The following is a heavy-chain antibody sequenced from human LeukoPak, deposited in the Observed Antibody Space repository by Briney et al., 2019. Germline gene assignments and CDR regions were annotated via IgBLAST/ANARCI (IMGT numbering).Heavy chain of an antibody. Sequence: GGSLRLSCAASGFTFSSYDMHWVRQATGKGLEWVSAIGTAGDPYYPGSVKGRFTISRENAKNSLYLQMNSLRAEDTAVYYCARSGYCSGGSCYLDAFDIWGQGTMVTVSS. J-gene: IGHJ3*02. D-gene: IGHD2-15*01. CDR3: ARSGYCSGGSCYLDAFDI. CDR2: IGTAGDP. V-gene: IGHV3-13*05. CDR1: GFTFSSYD.